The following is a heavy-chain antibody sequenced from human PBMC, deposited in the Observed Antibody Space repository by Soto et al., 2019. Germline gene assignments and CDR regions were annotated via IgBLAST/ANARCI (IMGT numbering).Heavy chain of an antibody. CDR2: ISYTSTTI. Sequence: VASGGDLVPHGGSLRLSCAVSGLPFSTDEMNWVRQAPGKGLEWLAYISYTSTTIKYADSVKGRFAVSRDNAKKSLYLQMNNLRVEDTAIYYCVREGGSLAFDSWGQGTLVNVSS. CDR3: VREGGSLAFDS. D-gene: IGHD1-1*01. CDR1: GLPFSTDE. J-gene: IGHJ4*02. V-gene: IGHV3-48*03.